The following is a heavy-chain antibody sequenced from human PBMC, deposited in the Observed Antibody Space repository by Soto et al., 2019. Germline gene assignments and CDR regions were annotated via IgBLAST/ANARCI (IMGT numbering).Heavy chain of an antibody. CDR2: IHQNGTER. D-gene: IGHD3-10*01. CDR3: LGSGSFSL. V-gene: IGHV3-7*01. J-gene: IGHJ4*02. CDR1: GFTFSGYW. Sequence: EVQLVESGGGLVHPGGSLRLSCVVSGFTFSGYWMHWVRQAPGKGLECVANIHQNGTERYYVDSVKGRFTTSRDNAKNSLYLHMTSLRAEDTAVYYCLGSGSFSLWGQGTLVTVSS.